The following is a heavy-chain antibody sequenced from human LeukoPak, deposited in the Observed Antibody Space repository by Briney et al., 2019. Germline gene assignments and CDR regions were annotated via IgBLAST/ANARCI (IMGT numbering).Heavy chain of an antibody. V-gene: IGHV1-8*01. CDR3: ARGTHLRPYSSGRRDFDY. CDR2: MNPNSGNT. D-gene: IGHD6-19*01. J-gene: IGHJ4*02. Sequence: GASVKVSCKASGYTFTSYDINWVRQATGHGLEWMGWMNPNSGNTGYAQKFQGRVTMTRNTSISTAYMELSSLRSEDTAVYYCARGTHLRPYSSGRRDFDYWGQGTLVTVSS. CDR1: GYTFTSYD.